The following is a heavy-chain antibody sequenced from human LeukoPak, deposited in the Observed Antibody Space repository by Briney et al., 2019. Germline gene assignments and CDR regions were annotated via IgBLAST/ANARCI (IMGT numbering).Heavy chain of an antibody. V-gene: IGHV3-30*02. D-gene: IGHD2-15*01. J-gene: IGHJ4*02. Sequence: GGSLRLSCAASGFTFISYSMHWVRQAPGKELEWVAFIRYDGSNKYYADSVKGRFTISRDNSKNTLYLQMNSLRAEDTAVYYCAKHGLPLVVISAPLDYWGQGTLVTVSS. CDR3: AKHGLPLVVISAPLDY. CDR2: IRYDGSNK. CDR1: GFTFISYS.